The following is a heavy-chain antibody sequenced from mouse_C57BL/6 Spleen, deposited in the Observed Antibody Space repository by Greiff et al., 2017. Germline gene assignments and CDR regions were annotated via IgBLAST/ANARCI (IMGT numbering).Heavy chain of an antibody. CDR3: ARDYYGSSYPPWFAY. D-gene: IGHD1-1*01. J-gene: IGHJ3*01. CDR2: INPSNGGT. CDR1: GYTFTSYW. V-gene: IGHV1-53*01. Sequence: VQLQQPGTELVKPGASVKLSCKASGYTFTSYWMHWAKQRPGQGLEWIGNINPSNGGTNYNEKFKSKATLTVDKSSSTAYMQLSSLTSEDSAVYYCARDYYGSSYPPWFAYWGQGTLVTVSA.